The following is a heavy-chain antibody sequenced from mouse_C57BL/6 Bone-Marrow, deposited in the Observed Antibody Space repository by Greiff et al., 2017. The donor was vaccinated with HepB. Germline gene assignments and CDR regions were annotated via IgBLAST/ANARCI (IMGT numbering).Heavy chain of an antibody. J-gene: IGHJ3*01. CDR3: ASTLELAWFAY. Sequence: VKLMESGPGLVQPSQSLSITCTVSGFSLTSYGVHWVRQSPGKGLEWLGVIWSGGSTDYNAAFISRLSISKDNSKSQVFFKMNSLQADDTAIYYCASTLELAWFAYWGQGTLVTVSA. V-gene: IGHV2-2*01. CDR1: GFSLTSYG. CDR2: IWSGGST. D-gene: IGHD4-1*01.